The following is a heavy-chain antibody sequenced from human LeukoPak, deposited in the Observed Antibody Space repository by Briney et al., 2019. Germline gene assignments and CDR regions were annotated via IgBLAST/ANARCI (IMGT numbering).Heavy chain of an antibody. D-gene: IGHD2-2*01. CDR3: AKDITRRRGYCSSISCYGGGDY. Sequence: GGSLRLSCAASGFTFDDYAMHWVRQAPGKGLEWVSLISWDGGSTYYADSVKGRFTISRDNSKNSLYLQMNSLRAEDTALYYCAKDITRRRGYCSSISCYGGGDYWGQGTLVTVSS. J-gene: IGHJ4*02. CDR1: GFTFDDYA. CDR2: ISWDGGST. V-gene: IGHV3-43D*03.